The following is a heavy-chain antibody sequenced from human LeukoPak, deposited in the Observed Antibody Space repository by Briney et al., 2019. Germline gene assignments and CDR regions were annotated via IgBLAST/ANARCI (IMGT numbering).Heavy chain of an antibody. V-gene: IGHV3-66*01. J-gene: IGHJ4*02. CDR2: IYSGGSS. D-gene: IGHD1-14*01. Sequence: PGGSLRLSCTVSGFTVSTNFFSWVRRAPGKGLEWVSVIYSGGSSYYADSVKGRFTVSRDNSQNTVHLQMNSLRAEDTAVYYCARESDHGVFDHWGQGTLVTVSS. CDR3: ARESDHGVFDH. CDR1: GFTVSTNF.